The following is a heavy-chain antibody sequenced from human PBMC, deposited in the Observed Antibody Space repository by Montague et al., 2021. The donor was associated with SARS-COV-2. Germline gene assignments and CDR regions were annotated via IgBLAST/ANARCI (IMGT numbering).Heavy chain of an antibody. D-gene: IGHD3-10*01. Sequence: SLRLSCAASGFTFSSYAMHWVRQAPGKGLEWVAVISYDGSNKFYADSVKGRFTISRDNSKNTLYLQMNSLRADDTAVYYCARVGYGSGSYWAVDIWGQGTMAIVSS. CDR1: GFTFSSYA. CDR3: ARVGYGSGSYWAVDI. CDR2: ISYDGSNK. J-gene: IGHJ3*02. V-gene: IGHV3-30-3*01.